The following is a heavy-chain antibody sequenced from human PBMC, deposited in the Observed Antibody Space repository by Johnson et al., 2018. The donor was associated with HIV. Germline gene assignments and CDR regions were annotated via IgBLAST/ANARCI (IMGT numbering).Heavy chain of an antibody. Sequence: VQLVESGGGLIEPGGSLRLSCAAYGFIFSNAWMTWVRQAPGKGLEWVGRIKGKTDGGTTDYAAPVKGRFTISRSESKNTLYLQMNSLKIEDTAVYYCATVVVLTHDAFDIWGQGTMVTVSS. CDR3: ATVVVLTHDAFDI. V-gene: IGHV3-15*01. D-gene: IGHD3-22*01. CDR1: GFIFSNAW. CDR2: IKGKTDGGTT. J-gene: IGHJ3*02.